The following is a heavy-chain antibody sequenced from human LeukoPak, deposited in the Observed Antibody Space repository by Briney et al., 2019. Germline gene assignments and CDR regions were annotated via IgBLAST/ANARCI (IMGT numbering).Heavy chain of an antibody. V-gene: IGHV4-61*02. CDR2: INTSGRT. CDR3: ARDVGQRTGNY. CDR1: GGSISSGSYY. J-gene: IGHJ4*02. Sequence: PSETLSLTCTVSGGSISSGSYYWSWIRQPAGKGLEWIGRINTSGRTDYNPSLKSRVTISVDTSKNQFSLKLSSVTAADTAVYYCARDVGQRTGNYWGQGTLVTVSS. D-gene: IGHD1-14*01.